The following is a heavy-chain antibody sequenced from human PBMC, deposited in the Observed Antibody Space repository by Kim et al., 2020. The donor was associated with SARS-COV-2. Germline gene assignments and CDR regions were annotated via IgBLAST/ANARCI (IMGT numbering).Heavy chain of an antibody. D-gene: IGHD6-19*01. CDR3: AGGARISSGWYMGSG. V-gene: IGHV4-34*01. CDR1: GGSFSGYY. Sequence: SETLSLTCAVYGGSFSGYYWSWIRQPPGKWLEWIGEINHSGSTNYNPSLKSRVTISVDTSKNQFSLKLSSVTAADTAVYYCAGGARISSGWYMGSGWGQG. CDR2: INHSGST. J-gene: IGHJ1*01.